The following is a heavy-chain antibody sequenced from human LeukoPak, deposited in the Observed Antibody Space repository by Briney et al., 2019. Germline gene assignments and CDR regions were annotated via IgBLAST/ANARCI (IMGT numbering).Heavy chain of an antibody. CDR1: GYSISSHYF. J-gene: IGHJ4*02. CDR3: ARVKVGTTSGFDS. D-gene: IGHD1-26*01. CDR2: IDHSGTT. V-gene: IGHV4-38-2*01. Sequence: SETLSLTCAVSGYSISSHYFWGWIRQPPGKGLEWIGSIDHSGTTYYNPSLKSRVTISVDTSKNQLSLKLSSVTASDTAVYYCARVKVGTTSGFDSWGQGTLVTVSS.